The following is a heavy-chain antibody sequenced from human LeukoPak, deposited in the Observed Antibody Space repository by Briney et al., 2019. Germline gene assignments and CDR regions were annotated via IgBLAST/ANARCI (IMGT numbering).Heavy chain of an antibody. Sequence: PGGSLRLSCAPSGFTFRNYGMHWVRQAPGKGLEWVAIIYYDGSNQYYADSVKGRFTISRDNSKNTLYLQLNSLRAEDTAMYYCARDRGQSYFDYWGQGILVTVSS. CDR3: ARDRGQSYFDY. CDR2: IYYDGSNQ. D-gene: IGHD3-10*01. CDR1: GFTFRNYG. V-gene: IGHV3-33*01. J-gene: IGHJ4*02.